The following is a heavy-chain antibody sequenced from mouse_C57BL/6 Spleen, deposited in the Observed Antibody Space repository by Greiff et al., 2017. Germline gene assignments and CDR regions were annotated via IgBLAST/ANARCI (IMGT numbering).Heavy chain of an antibody. CDR3: ARRDYYGSSPAMDY. V-gene: IGHV1-69*01. CDR1: GYTFTSYW. D-gene: IGHD1-1*01. J-gene: IGHJ4*01. CDR2: IDPSDSYT. Sequence: QVQLQQPGAELVMPGASVKLSCKASGYTFTSYWMHWVKQRPGQGLEWIGKIDPSDSYTNYNQKFKGKSTLTVDKSSSTAYMQLSSLTSEDSAVYYCARRDYYGSSPAMDYWGQGTSVTVSS.